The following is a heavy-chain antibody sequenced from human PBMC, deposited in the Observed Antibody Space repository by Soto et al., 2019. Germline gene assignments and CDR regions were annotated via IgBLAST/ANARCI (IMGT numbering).Heavy chain of an antibody. CDR2: ISSSSSYI. Sequence: EVQLVESGGGLVKPGGSLRLSCAASGFTFSSYRMNWVRQAPGKGLEWVSSISSSSSYIYYADSVKGRFTISRDNAKNSLYLQMNSLRAEDTAVYYCAGDLGSSGRYFDYWGQGTLVTVSS. V-gene: IGHV3-21*01. D-gene: IGHD6-19*01. CDR3: AGDLGSSGRYFDY. J-gene: IGHJ4*02. CDR1: GFTFSSYR.